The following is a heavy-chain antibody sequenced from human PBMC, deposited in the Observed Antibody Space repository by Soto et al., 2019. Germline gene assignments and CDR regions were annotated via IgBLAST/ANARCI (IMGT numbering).Heavy chain of an antibody. J-gene: IGHJ6*03. V-gene: IGHV4-34*01. CDR2: INQSGST. Sequence: SETLSLTCAVYGGSFSGYYWSWIRQPPGKGLEWIGEINQSGSTNYNPSLKSRVTTSVDTSKNQFSLKLSSVTAADTVVYYCARANYYYYYMDVWGKGTTVTVSS. CDR3: ARANYYYYYMDV. CDR1: GGSFSGYY.